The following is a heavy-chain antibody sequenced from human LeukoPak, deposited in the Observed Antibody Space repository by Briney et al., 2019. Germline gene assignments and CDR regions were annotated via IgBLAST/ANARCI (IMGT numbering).Heavy chain of an antibody. Sequence: PSQTLSLTCTVSGGSIGSGSYYWSWIRQPAGKGLEWIGRIYTSGSTNYNPSLKSRVTISVDTSKNQFSLKLSSVTAADTAVYYCARLTVVVVAATPGAFDIWGQGTMVTVSS. J-gene: IGHJ3*02. D-gene: IGHD2-15*01. CDR1: GGSIGSGSYY. CDR3: ARLTVVVVAATPGAFDI. V-gene: IGHV4-61*02. CDR2: IYTSGST.